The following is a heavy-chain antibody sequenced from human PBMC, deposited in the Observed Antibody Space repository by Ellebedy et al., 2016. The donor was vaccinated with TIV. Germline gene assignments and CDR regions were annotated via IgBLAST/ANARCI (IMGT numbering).Heavy chain of an antibody. V-gene: IGHV1-46*01. D-gene: IGHD3-9*01. CDR1: GYTFTGYY. J-gene: IGHJ5*02. CDR2: INPSGGST. CDR3: ALTTYYDILTGYQDFDP. Sequence: AASVKVSCKASGYTFTGYYMHWVRQAPGQGLEWMGIINPSGGSTSYEQKFQGRVTMTRDTSTSTVYMELSSLRSEDTAVYYCALTTYYDILTGYQDFDPWGQGTLVTVSS.